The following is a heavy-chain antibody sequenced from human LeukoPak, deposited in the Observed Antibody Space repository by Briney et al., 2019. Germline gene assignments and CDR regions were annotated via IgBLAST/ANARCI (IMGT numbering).Heavy chain of an antibody. V-gene: IGHV4-59*08. CDR3: ARSGSVGATHSFDY. CDR2: IYYTGST. Sequence: SETLSLTCTVSGGSISSYYWSWIRQPPGEGLEWIGYIYYTGSTKYNPSLKSRVTISVDTSKNQFSLKLSSVTAADTAVYYCARSGSVGATHSFDYWGQGTLVTVSS. CDR1: GGSISSYY. D-gene: IGHD1-26*01. J-gene: IGHJ4*02.